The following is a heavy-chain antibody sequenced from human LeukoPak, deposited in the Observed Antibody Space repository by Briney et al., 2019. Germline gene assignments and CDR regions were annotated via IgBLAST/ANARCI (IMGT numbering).Heavy chain of an antibody. CDR1: GGSISSSSYY. J-gene: IGHJ3*02. Sequence: SETLSLTCTVSGGSISSSSYYWGWIRQPPGKGLEWIGSIYYSGSIYYNPSLKSRVTISVDTSKNQFSLKLSSVTAADTAVYYCARPYYDILTGYSSGAFDIWGQGTMVTVSS. CDR2: IYYSGSI. V-gene: IGHV4-39*01. D-gene: IGHD3-9*01. CDR3: ARPYYDILTGYSSGAFDI.